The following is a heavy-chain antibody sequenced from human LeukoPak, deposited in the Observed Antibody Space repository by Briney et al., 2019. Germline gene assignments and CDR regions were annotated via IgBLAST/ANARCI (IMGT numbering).Heavy chain of an antibody. D-gene: IGHD3-10*01. J-gene: IGHJ4*02. CDR2: IRYDGSNK. CDR3: AKDKARVRGVMSY. CDR1: GFTFSSYG. V-gene: IGHV3-30*02. Sequence: GGSLRLSCAASGFTFSSYGMHWVRQAPGKGLEWVAFIRYDGSNKYYADSVKGRFTISRDNSKNTLYLQMSSLRAEDTAVYYCAKDKARVRGVMSYWGQGTLVTVSS.